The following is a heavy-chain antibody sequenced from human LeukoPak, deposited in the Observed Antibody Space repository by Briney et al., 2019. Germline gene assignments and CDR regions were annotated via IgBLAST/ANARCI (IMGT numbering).Heavy chain of an antibody. Sequence: GGSLRLSCAASGITFSSYWMHWVRHAPGKGLVWVARINSDGSNTNYADSVKGRFTVSRDNAKNTLYLQMNSLRVEDTAVYYCARESYSGTYYLGYWGQGTLVTVSS. CDR3: ARESYSGTYYLGY. D-gene: IGHD1-26*01. CDR2: INSDGSNT. CDR1: GITFSSYW. V-gene: IGHV3-74*01. J-gene: IGHJ4*02.